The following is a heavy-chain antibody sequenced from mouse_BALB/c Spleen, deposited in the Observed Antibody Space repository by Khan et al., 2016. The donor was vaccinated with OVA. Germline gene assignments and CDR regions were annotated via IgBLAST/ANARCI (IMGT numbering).Heavy chain of an antibody. V-gene: IGHV9-1*02. CDR1: GYPFTNYG. CDR3: ARPPSFSFTLDY. J-gene: IGHJ4*01. D-gene: IGHD2-12*01. CDR2: INTYTGEP. Sequence: QIQLVQSGPEVKKPGETVKISCKASGYPFTNYGVNWVKQSPGKALKWMGWINTYTGEPTYADDFKGRFAFSLETSASTAYLQINNLKNEDKATYFCARPPSFSFTLDYWGQGTSVTVSS.